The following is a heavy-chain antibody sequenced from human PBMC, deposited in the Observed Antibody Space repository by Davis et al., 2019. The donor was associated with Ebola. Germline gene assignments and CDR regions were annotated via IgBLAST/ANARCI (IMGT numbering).Heavy chain of an antibody. J-gene: IGHJ6*02. V-gene: IGHV4-39*07. D-gene: IGHD1-26*01. Sequence: MPSETLSLTCTVSGGSISSSYYYWSWIRQPPGKGLEWIGEINHSGSTNYNPSLKSRVTISVDTSKNQFSLKLSSVTAADTAVYYCARLIPIDPNGMDVWGQGTTVTVSS. CDR3: ARLIPIDPNGMDV. CDR2: INHSGST. CDR1: GGSISSSYYY.